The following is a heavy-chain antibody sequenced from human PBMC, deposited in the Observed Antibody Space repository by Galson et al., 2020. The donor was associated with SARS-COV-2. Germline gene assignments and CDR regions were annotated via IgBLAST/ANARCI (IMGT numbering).Heavy chain of an antibody. Sequence: SGPTLVKPTQTLTLTCTFSGFSLSTSGVAVVWIRQPPGKALEWLGLIYWDDDKRYRPSLKSRLTFTKDSSKDQMVLTMTDMDPVDTATYYGAYIGDFGGVVGFWGPGTLLTVSS. CDR2: IYWDDDK. D-gene: IGHD3-3*01. J-gene: IGHJ4*01. CDR3: AYIGDFGGVVGF. V-gene: IGHV2-5*02. CDR1: GFSLSTSGVA.